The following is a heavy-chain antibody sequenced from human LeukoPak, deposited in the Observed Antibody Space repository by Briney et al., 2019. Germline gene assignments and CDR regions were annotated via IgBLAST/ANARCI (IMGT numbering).Heavy chain of an antibody. Sequence: SETLSLTCAVYGGSFSGCYWSWIRQPPGKGLEWIGEINHSGSTNYNPSLKSRVTISVDTSKNQFSLKLSSVTAADTAVYYCASSLYYEGAFDIWGQGTMVTVSS. CDR3: ASSLYYEGAFDI. CDR2: INHSGST. J-gene: IGHJ3*02. D-gene: IGHD3-22*01. V-gene: IGHV4-34*01. CDR1: GGSFSGCY.